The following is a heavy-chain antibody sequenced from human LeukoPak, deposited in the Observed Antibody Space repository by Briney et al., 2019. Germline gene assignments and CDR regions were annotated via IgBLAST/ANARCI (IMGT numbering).Heavy chain of an antibody. CDR1: GGTFSSYA. V-gene: IGHV1-69*13. Sequence: ASVKVSCKASGGTFSSYAISWVRQAPGQGLEWMGGIIPIFGTANCAQKFQGRVTITADESTSTAYMELSSLRSEDTAVYYCARGPYYYGSGSYSSPYYYYYGMDVWGQGTTVTVSS. D-gene: IGHD3-10*01. CDR2: IIPIFGTA. CDR3: ARGPYYYGSGSYSSPYYYYYGMDV. J-gene: IGHJ6*02.